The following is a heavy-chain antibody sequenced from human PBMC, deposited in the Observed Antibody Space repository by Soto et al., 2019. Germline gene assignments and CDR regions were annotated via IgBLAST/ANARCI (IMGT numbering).Heavy chain of an antibody. CDR2: IIPKFSTS. CDR1: GGTFNNYA. CDR3: ARGGIGSKSYAFDI. J-gene: IGHJ3*02. V-gene: IGHV1-69*06. Sequence: QVQLVQSGAELKKPGSSVRVSCKASGGTFNNYAVHWVRQAPGQGIEWMGGIIPKFSTSSSAQKFQGRVTMKVDSESNAAYMELISLRSEDTSRYYCARGGIGSKSYAFDIWGQGTAVTVSS. D-gene: IGHD1-26*01.